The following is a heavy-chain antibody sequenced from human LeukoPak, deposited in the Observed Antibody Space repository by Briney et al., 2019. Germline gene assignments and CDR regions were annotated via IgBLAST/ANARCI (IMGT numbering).Heavy chain of an antibody. V-gene: IGHV3-23*01. Sequence: GGSLRLSCAASGFTFSSYGMSGVRQAPGKGLEWVSAISGSGGSTYYADSVKGRFTISRDNSKNTLYLQMNSLRAEDTAVYYCAKDDCSGGSCYSGYFQHWGQGTLVTVSS. J-gene: IGHJ1*01. CDR1: GFTFSSYG. D-gene: IGHD2-15*01. CDR2: ISGSGGST. CDR3: AKDDCSGGSCYSGYFQH.